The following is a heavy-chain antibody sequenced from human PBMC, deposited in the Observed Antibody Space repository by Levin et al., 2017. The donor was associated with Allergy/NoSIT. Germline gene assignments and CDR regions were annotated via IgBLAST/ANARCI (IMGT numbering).Heavy chain of an antibody. CDR1: GVSISTYY. J-gene: IGHJ5*02. V-gene: IGHV4-59*01. CDR3: ARGQLFTVDWFDP. Sequence: TSETLSLTCTVSGVSISTYYWSWIRQSPGKGLEYIGYIYNSGKSYYNPSLKSRVTISLDTSKNQFSLKLSSVTAADTAVYYCARGQLFTVDWFDPWGQGILVTVSA. CDR2: IYNSGKS. D-gene: IGHD2-2*01.